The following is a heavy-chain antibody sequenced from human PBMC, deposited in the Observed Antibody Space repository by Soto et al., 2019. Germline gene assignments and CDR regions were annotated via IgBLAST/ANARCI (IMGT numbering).Heavy chain of an antibody. CDR2: INHSGSA. V-gene: IGHV4-34*01. J-gene: IGHJ4*02. D-gene: IGHD1-26*01. Sequence: SVTQSLTCGVDGGTFIGYSWTWIRQNTRKGLEWIGQINHSGSAIYNPSLKSRITISLLTSNNQFSLDLSSVTAADTAVYYCARGLFSENFYSGGWYFFDSWGQGTLVTVSS. CDR1: GGTFIGYS. CDR3: ARGLFSENFYSGGWYFFDS.